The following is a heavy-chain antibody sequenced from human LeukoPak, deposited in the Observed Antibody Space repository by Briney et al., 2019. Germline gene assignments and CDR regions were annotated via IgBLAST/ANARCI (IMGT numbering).Heavy chain of an antibody. Sequence: KPSETLSLTCTVSGGSISSYYWSWIRQPPGKGLEWIGYIYYSGSTDYNPSLKSRVTISVDTSKNQFSLKLSSVTAADTAVYYCARGPAWFDPWGQGTLVTVSS. J-gene: IGHJ5*02. CDR3: ARGPAWFDP. V-gene: IGHV4-59*01. CDR2: IYYSGST. CDR1: GGSISSYY. D-gene: IGHD2-2*01.